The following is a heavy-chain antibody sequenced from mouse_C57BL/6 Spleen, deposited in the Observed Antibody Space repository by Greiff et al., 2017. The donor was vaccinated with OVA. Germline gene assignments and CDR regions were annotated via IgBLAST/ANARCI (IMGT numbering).Heavy chain of an antibody. V-gene: IGHV3-6*01. CDR1: GYSITSGYY. Sequence: EVKLQESGPGLVKPSQSLSLTCSVTGYSITSGYYWNWIRQFPGNKLEWMSYISYDGSNNYNPTLKNRITITRDTSKNQFFLKLNSVTTEDTATYYCASNWDFDYWGQGTTLTVSS. J-gene: IGHJ2*01. CDR2: ISYDGSN. D-gene: IGHD4-1*01. CDR3: ASNWDFDY.